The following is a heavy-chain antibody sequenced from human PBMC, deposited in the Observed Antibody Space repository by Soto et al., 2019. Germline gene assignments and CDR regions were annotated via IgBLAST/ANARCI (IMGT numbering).Heavy chain of an antibody. V-gene: IGHV3-33*01. CDR2: IWYDGSNK. Sequence: QVQLVESGGGVVQPGRSLRLSCAASGFTFSSYGIHWVHQAPGEALEWVAVIWYDGSNKYYAESVKGRCTISTDNSNNTLYLQRNCLRAEDTAVYYCARDGSMYYDFWSGYYGYYYGMNVWGQGTTVTVSS. J-gene: IGHJ6*02. D-gene: IGHD3-3*01. CDR1: GFTFSSYG. CDR3: ARDGSMYYDFWSGYYGYYYGMNV.